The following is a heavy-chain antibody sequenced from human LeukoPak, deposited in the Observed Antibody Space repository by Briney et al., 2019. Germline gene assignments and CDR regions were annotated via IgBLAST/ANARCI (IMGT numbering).Heavy chain of an antibody. Sequence: SETLSLTCTVSGGSISSYYWSWIRQPAGKGLEWIGRIYSRGSTNYNPSLKSRVTMSVDTSKNQFSLKLSSVTAADTAVYYCARDFGSFYYYDSSGYYWSYWGQGTLVTVSS. V-gene: IGHV4-4*07. CDR1: GGSISSYY. J-gene: IGHJ4*02. D-gene: IGHD3-22*01. CDR3: ARDFGSFYYYDSSGYYWSY. CDR2: IYSRGST.